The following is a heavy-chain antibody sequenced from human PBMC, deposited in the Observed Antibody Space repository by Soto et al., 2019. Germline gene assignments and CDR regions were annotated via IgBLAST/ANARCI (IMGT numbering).Heavy chain of an antibody. CDR3: AKALLRFLGWLLFVGMDV. V-gene: IGHV3-30*18. CDR2: ISYDGSNK. J-gene: IGHJ6*02. D-gene: IGHD3-3*01. CDR1: GFSFSSYG. Sequence: GGSLSLTCAASGFSFSSYGMHWVRQDPGKGLEWVAVISYDGSNKYYADSVKGRFTISRDTSKNTLYLQLTSLRAADTAVYYCAKALLRFLGWLLFVGMDVWGQGTTVTVSS.